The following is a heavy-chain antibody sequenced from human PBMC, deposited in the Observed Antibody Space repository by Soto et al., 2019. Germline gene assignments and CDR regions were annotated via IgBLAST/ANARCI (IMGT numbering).Heavy chain of an antibody. CDR1: GFTFNTYG. Sequence: GGSLRLSCTTFGFTFNTYGMHWVRQAPGKGLEWVAIIWYDGSNKYYADSVKGRFTISRDNSKNTLYLQMNSLKASDTAMYYSARHARSRYCSGGSCLYYMDVWGKGTTVTVSS. D-gene: IGHD2-15*01. CDR3: ARHARSRYCSGGSCLYYMDV. CDR2: IWYDGSNK. J-gene: IGHJ6*03. V-gene: IGHV3-33*01.